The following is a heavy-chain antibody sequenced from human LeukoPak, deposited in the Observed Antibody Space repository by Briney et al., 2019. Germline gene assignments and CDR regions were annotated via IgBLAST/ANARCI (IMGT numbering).Heavy chain of an antibody. D-gene: IGHD3-22*01. J-gene: IGHJ5*02. CDR1: GGSISSNSYY. Sequence: PSETLSLTCTVSGGSISSNSYYWGWTRQPPGKGLEWIGTSYYTGSTHYNPSLKSRVTISLDTSKNHFSLNLSSVTAADTAVYYCARSPREYYYDDSAYYFPWFDPWRQGTLVTVSS. CDR2: SYYTGST. CDR3: ARSPREYYYDDSAYYFPWFDP. V-gene: IGHV4-39*07.